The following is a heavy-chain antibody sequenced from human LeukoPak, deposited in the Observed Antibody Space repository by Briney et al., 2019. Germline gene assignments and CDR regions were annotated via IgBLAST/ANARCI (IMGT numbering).Heavy chain of an antibody. CDR1: GYTFTSYD. CDR3: ATNILVRDIINWFDP. Sequence: ASVKVSCKASGYTFTSYDINWVRQATGQGLEWMGWMNPNSGNTGYAQKFQGRVTMTRDTSSSTAYMELSSVRYDDTAVYYCATNILVRDIINWFDPWGQGTLVTVSS. CDR2: MNPNSGNT. V-gene: IGHV1-8*01. D-gene: IGHD3-10*01. J-gene: IGHJ5*02.